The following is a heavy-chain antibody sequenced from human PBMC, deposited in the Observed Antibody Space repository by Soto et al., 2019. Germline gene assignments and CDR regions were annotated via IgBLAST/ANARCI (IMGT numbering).Heavy chain of an antibody. CDR3: ARVAGDNGGNIPRPYGMDV. V-gene: IGHV4-31*03. CDR1: GGSISSGGYY. CDR2: IYYSGST. D-gene: IGHD4-17*01. Sequence: QVQLQESGPGLVKPSQTLSLTCTVSGGSISSGGYYWSWIRQHPGKGLQWIGYIYYSGSTYYNTSLKSRVTISVDTSKNQFSLKLSSATAADTAVYYCARVAGDNGGNIPRPYGMDVWGQGPTVTVSS. J-gene: IGHJ6*02.